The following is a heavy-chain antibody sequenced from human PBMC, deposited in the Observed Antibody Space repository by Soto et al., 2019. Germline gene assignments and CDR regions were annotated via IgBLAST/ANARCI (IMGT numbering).Heavy chain of an antibody. V-gene: IGHV4-59*08. CDR1: GDSISSYY. J-gene: IGHJ6*02. D-gene: IGHD3-22*01. CDR3: ARHDYYDSSGSYYGMDV. Sequence: SETLSLTCTVSGDSISSYYWTWIRQPPGKGLEWIAFIYYGGSINYNPSLKSRVAISVDTSKNQFSLNLNSVTAADTAVYYCARHDYYDSSGSYYGMDVWGQGTAVTVSS. CDR2: IYYGGSI.